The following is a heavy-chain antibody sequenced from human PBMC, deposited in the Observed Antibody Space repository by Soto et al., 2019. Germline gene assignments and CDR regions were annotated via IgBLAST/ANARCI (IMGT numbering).Heavy chain of an antibody. CDR2: INSDGSST. CDR1: GFTFSSYW. J-gene: IGHJ4*02. Sequence: GGSLRLSCAASGFTFSSYWMHWVRQAPGKGLVWVSRINSDGSSTSYADSVKGRFTISRDNAKNTLYLQMNSLRAEDTAVYYCAIGPHPYYFDYWGQGTQVTVSS. V-gene: IGHV3-74*01. CDR3: AIGPHPYYFDY.